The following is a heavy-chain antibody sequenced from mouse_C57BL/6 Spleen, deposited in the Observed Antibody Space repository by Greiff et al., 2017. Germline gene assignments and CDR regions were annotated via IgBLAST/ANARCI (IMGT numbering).Heavy chain of an antibody. J-gene: IGHJ2*01. V-gene: IGHV1-82*01. Sequence: VQLQQSGPELVKPGASVKISCKASGYAFSSSWMNWVKQRPGKGLEWVGRIYPGDGDTNYNGKFKGKATLTADKSSSPAYMQLSSLTSEDSVVYFCARYWDVDYWGQGTTLTVSS. CDR3: ARYWDVDY. CDR2: IYPGDGDT. D-gene: IGHD4-1*01. CDR1: GYAFSSSW.